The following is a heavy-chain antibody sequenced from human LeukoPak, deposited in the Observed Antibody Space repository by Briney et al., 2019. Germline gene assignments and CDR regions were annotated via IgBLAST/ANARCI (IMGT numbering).Heavy chain of an antibody. D-gene: IGHD2-15*01. Sequence: GGSLRLSCVASGFTFSSYAMHWVRQAPGKGLEYVSAISSNGGSTYYVNSVKGRFTISRDNSKNTLYLHMGSLRAEDMAVYYCARKCSGGSCYSLRAFDIWGQGTLVTASS. CDR2: ISSNGGST. V-gene: IGHV3-64*01. J-gene: IGHJ3*02. CDR3: ARKCSGGSCYSLRAFDI. CDR1: GFTFSSYA.